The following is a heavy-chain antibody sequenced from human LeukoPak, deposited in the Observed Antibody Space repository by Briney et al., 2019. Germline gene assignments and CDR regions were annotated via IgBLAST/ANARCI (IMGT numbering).Heavy chain of an antibody. J-gene: IGHJ4*02. CDR2: ISSSGSTI. V-gene: IGHV3-48*03. CDR3: ARGGHRQKEF. D-gene: IGHD3-10*01. Sequence: PGGSLRLSCAASGFTFSSYEMNWVRQAPGKGLEWVSYISSSGSTIYYADSVKGRFTISRDNAKNSLYLQMSSLRAEDTAVYYCARGGHRQKEFWGQGTLVTVSS. CDR1: GFTFSSYE.